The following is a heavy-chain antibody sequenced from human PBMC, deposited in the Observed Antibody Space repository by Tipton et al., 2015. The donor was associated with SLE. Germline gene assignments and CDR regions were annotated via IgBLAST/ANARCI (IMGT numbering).Heavy chain of an antibody. V-gene: IGHV4-31*03. D-gene: IGHD5-12*01. CDR3: ARGGVGGYDYFDY. J-gene: IGHJ4*02. Sequence: TLSLTCTVSGGSISSSAYYWSWIRQHPGKGLEWIGYIYNSGGTDYSPSLKSRVTISADTSKNQFSLKLSSVTAADTAVYYCARGGVGGYDYFDYWGQGTLVTVSS. CDR1: GGSISSSAYY. CDR2: IYNSGGT.